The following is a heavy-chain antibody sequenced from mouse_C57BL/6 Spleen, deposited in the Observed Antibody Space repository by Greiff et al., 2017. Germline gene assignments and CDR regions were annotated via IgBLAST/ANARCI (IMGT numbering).Heavy chain of an antibody. CDR3: ARGRGFYAMDY. J-gene: IGHJ4*01. V-gene: IGHV5-16*01. Sequence: EVKLVESEGGLVQPGSSMKLSCTASGFTFSDYYMAWVRQVPEKGLEWVANINYDGSSTYYLDSLKSRFIISRDNAKNILYLQMSSLKSEDTATYYCARGRGFYAMDYWGQGTSVTVSS. CDR1: GFTFSDYY. CDR2: INYDGSST. D-gene: IGHD3-1*01.